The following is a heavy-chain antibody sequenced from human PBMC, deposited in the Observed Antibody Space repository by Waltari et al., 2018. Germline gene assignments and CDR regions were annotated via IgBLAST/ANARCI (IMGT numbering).Heavy chain of an antibody. CDR3: ARPSSGSHNY. CDR2: IYSGGEA. V-gene: IGHV3-66*01. D-gene: IGHD1-26*01. CDR1: GFPVGNNY. Sequence: DVQLVESGGGLVQPGGSLRLSCAASGFPVGNNYMSWVRRPQGKGVEWVLLIYSGGEAFYADSVKGRFTISRDNSKNTLYLQMNSLRAEDTAVYYCARPSSGSHNYWGRGTLVTVSS. J-gene: IGHJ4*02.